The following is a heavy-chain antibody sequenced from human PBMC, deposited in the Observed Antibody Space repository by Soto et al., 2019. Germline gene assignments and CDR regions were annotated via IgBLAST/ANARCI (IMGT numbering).Heavy chain of an antibody. V-gene: IGHV4-4*07. Sequence: PSETLSLTCPVSGASITNFYWSWIRQSDSKGLEWIGRIYTRGSTDYNPSLKSRVIMSIDTSKNQVSLTLSSVTAADTAIYYCARGGAYYFDSWGQGILVTVTS. J-gene: IGHJ4*02. CDR1: GASITNFY. D-gene: IGHD3-16*01. CDR2: IYTRGST. CDR3: ARGGAYYFDS.